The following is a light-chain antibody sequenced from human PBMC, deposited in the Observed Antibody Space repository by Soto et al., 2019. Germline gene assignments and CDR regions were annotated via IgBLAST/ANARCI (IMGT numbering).Light chain of an antibody. CDR1: SSDVGGYNY. Sequence: QSVLTQPRSASGSFGQSVTISCTGTSSDVGGYNYVSWYQQHPGKAPKLMIYEVSERPSGVPDRFSGSKSGNTASLTVSGLQADDEADYYCSSYSGTNYHYVFGTGTKLTVL. V-gene: IGLV2-8*01. CDR2: EVS. J-gene: IGLJ1*01. CDR3: SSYSGTNYHYV.